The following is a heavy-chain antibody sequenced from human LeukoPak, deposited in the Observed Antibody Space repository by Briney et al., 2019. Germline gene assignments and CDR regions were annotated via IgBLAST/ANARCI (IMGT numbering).Heavy chain of an antibody. Sequence: SETLSLTCTVSGGSISSSYYYWGWIRQPPGKGLEWIGSIYYSGNTYYNPSLKSRVTISVDTSKNQFSLKLSSVTAADTAVYYCARGGYSYGTLYYFDYWGQGTLVTVSS. CDR1: GGSISSSYYY. J-gene: IGHJ4*02. D-gene: IGHD5-18*01. V-gene: IGHV4-39*07. CDR2: IYYSGNT. CDR3: ARGGYSYGTLYYFDY.